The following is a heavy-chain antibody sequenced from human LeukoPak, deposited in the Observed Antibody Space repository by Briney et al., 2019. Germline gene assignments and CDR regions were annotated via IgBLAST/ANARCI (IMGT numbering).Heavy chain of an antibody. V-gene: IGHV4-4*07. J-gene: IGHJ6*03. CDR1: GGPINSYY. Sequence: SETLSLTCTVSGGPINSYYWSWIRQPAGKGLGWIGRIYTSGSSNYNPSLKSRVTMSVDTSKNQFSLRLTSVTAADTAVYYCARAAYGDYRYYYFYLDVWGKGTTVTVSS. CDR2: IYTSGSS. D-gene: IGHD4-17*01. CDR3: ARAAYGDYRYYYFYLDV.